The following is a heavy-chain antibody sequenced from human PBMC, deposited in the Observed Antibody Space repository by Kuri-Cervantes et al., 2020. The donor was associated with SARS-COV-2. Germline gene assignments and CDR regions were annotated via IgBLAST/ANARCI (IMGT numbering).Heavy chain of an antibody. Sequence: LSLTCTVSGGSISSSSYYWGWIRQPPGKGLEWVAVISYDGSEKMYANSLKGRFTISRDNSMNTLWLQMNSLRLDDTAVYFCARERLVLRALDNWGQGTTVTVSS. V-gene: IGHV3-30*03. CDR3: ARERLVLRALDN. D-gene: IGHD3-9*01. CDR1: GGSISSSS. CDR2: ISYDGSEK. J-gene: IGHJ3*02.